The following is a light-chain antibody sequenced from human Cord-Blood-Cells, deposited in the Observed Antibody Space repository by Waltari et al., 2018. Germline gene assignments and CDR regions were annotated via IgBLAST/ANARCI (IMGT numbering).Light chain of an antibody. CDR1: SSNIGAGYD. J-gene: IGLJ2*01. CDR3: QSYDSSLSGPVV. CDR2: GNS. Sequence: QSVLTQPPSVSGAPGQRVTISCTGSSSNIGAGYDVHWYQQLPGTAPKLLIYGNSNRPSGVPDRVSGSKSGPSASLAITGLQAEDEADYYCQSYDSSLSGPVVFGGGTKLTVL. V-gene: IGLV1-40*01.